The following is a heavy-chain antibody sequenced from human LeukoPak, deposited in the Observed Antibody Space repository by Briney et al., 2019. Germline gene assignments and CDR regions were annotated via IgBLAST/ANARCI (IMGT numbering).Heavy chain of an antibody. V-gene: IGHV1-18*01. J-gene: IGHJ3*01. CDR3: AREEGAPIAAANV. CDR2: ISTYNGNT. Sequence: GASVKVSCKASGYTFTTYSISWVRQAPGQGLEWMGWISTYNGNTNYAQKFQGRVTMTTDTSTSIVYMELRSLRSDDTAVYYCAREEGAPIAAANVWGLGTMVTVSP. CDR1: GYTFTTYS. D-gene: IGHD6-13*01.